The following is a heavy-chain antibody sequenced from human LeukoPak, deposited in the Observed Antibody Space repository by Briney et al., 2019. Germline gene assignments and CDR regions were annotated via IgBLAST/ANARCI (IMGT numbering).Heavy chain of an antibody. D-gene: IGHD3-10*01. V-gene: IGHV3-30*02. CDR3: AKDYYYGPGSPYYVDK. Sequence: GGSLRLSCAASGFAFSRYGMHWVRQAPGKGLEWVAFIRFDGSNKYLADSVKGRFTISRDNSKNTLSLQTNSLRVEDTAVYYCAKDYYYGPGSPYYVDKWGQGTLVTVSS. CDR2: IRFDGSNK. J-gene: IGHJ4*02. CDR1: GFAFSRYG.